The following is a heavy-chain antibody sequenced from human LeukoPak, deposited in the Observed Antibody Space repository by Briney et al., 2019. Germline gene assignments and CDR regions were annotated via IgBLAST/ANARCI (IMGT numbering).Heavy chain of an antibody. CDR2: IYSGGST. CDR1: GFTVSSSF. J-gene: IGHJ4*02. D-gene: IGHD4-11*01. V-gene: IGHV3-53*01. CDR3: VRDGVDYSFEY. Sequence: GGSLRLSCAASGFTVSSSFMSWVRQAPGKGLEWVSVIYSGGSTYCADSVKGRFTISRDNSKNTLYLQMNSLRADDTAVYYCVRDGVDYSFEYWGQGTLVTVSS.